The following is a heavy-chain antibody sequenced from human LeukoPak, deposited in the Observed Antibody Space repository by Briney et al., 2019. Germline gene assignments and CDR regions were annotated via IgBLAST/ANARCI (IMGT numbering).Heavy chain of an antibody. D-gene: IGHD3-10*01. Sequence: SETLSLTCTVSGGSISSYYWSWIPQPPGKGLEWIGYIYYSGSTNYNPSLKSQVTISVDTSKNQFSLKLSSVTAADTAVYYCAGASLLLWFGELPDYWGQGTLVTVSS. J-gene: IGHJ4*02. V-gene: IGHV4-59*01. CDR3: AGASLLLWFGELPDY. CDR2: IYYSGST. CDR1: GGSISSYY.